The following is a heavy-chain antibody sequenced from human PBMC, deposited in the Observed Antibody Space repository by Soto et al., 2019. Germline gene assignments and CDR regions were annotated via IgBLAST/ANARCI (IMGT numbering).Heavy chain of an antibody. CDR3: ARLPILVATIPLDCYFDY. D-gene: IGHD5-12*01. V-gene: IGHV3-7*01. CDR2: IKQDGSEK. J-gene: IGHJ4*02. CDR1: GFTFSSYW. Sequence: GGSLRLSCAASGFTFSSYWMSWVRQAPGKGLEWVANIKQDGSEKYYVDSVKGRFTISRDNAKNSLYLQMNSLRAEDTAVYYCARLPILVATIPLDCYFDYWGQGTLVTVSS.